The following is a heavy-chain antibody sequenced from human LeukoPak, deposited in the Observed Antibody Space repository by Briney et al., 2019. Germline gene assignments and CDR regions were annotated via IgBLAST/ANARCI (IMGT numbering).Heavy chain of an antibody. Sequence: GGSLRLSCAASGFTFSSYWMHWVRQAPGKGLVWVSRIDRHGSSTKYADSVEGRFTISRDNAKNTLYMRMNSLRAEDTAVYYCARELPGQYDWFLDLWGRGTLVTVSS. V-gene: IGHV3-74*03. CDR2: IDRHGSST. CDR3: ARELPGQYDWFLDL. D-gene: IGHD2-15*01. J-gene: IGHJ2*01. CDR1: GFTFSSYW.